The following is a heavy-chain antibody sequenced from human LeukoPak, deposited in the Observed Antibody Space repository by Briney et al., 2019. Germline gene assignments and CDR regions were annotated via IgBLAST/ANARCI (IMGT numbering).Heavy chain of an antibody. CDR2: INPSGGST. J-gene: IGHJ5*02. V-gene: IGHV1-46*01. Sequence: ASVKVSCKASGYTFTSYYMYWVRQAPGQGLEWIGTINPSGGSTSYAQKFQGRVTITRNTSISTAYMELSSLRSEDTAVYYCARGGGDYVVRNWFDPWGQGTLVTVSS. CDR1: GYTFTSYY. D-gene: IGHD4-17*01. CDR3: ARGGGDYVVRNWFDP.